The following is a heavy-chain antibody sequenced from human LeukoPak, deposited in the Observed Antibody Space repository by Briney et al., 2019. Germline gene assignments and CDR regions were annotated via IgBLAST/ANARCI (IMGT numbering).Heavy chain of an antibody. Sequence: GGSLRLSCAASGFTFSSYSMNWVRQAPGKGLEWVSSISSSSSYIYYADSVKGRFTTSRDNAKNSLYLQMNSLRAEDTAVYYCATQHIVVVPAAIVGLDYWGQGTLVTVSS. CDR1: GFTFSSYS. D-gene: IGHD2-2*01. CDR2: ISSSSSYI. V-gene: IGHV3-21*01. CDR3: ATQHIVVVPAAIVGLDY. J-gene: IGHJ4*02.